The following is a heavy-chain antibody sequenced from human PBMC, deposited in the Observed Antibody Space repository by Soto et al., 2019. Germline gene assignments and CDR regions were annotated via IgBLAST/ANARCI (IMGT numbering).Heavy chain of an antibody. CDR1: GFTFSSYA. J-gene: IGHJ4*02. V-gene: IGHV3-23*01. CDR3: AQDRASYYTLIDY. Sequence: EVQLLESGGGLVQPGGSLRLSCAASGFTFSSYAMSWVRQAPGKGLEWVSAISGSGGSTYYADSVKGRFTISRDNSKNKLYMQMNSLRAEDTAVYYCAQDRASYYTLIDYWGQGTLVTVSS. CDR2: ISGSGGST. D-gene: IGHD1-26*01.